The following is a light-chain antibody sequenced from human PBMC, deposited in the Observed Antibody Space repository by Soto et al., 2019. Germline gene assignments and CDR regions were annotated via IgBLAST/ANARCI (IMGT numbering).Light chain of an antibody. J-gene: IGKJ1*01. CDR2: DVS. CDR1: QSVSSAY. Sequence: EIVLTQSPGTLSLSPGERATLSCRASQSVSSAYLAWYQQKPGQAPRLLIYDVSSRATGIPDRFSGSGSGTDFTLTVSRLEPEHFAVYYCQQYGSSPETFGQGTKVEIK. CDR3: QQYGSSPET. V-gene: IGKV3-20*01.